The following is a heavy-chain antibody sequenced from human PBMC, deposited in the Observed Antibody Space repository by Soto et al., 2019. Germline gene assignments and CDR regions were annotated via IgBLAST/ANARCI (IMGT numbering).Heavy chain of an antibody. Sequence: GASVKVSCKASGYTFTGYYMHWVRQAPGQGLEWMGWINPNSGGTNYAQKFQGRVTMTRDTSISTAYMELSRPRSDDTAVYYCARGPKVPRFQYSSNWYGPQDYGMDVWGQGTTVTVSS. CDR2: INPNSGGT. D-gene: IGHD6-13*01. CDR1: GYTFTGYY. CDR3: ARGPKVPRFQYSSNWYGPQDYGMDV. V-gene: IGHV1-2*02. J-gene: IGHJ6*02.